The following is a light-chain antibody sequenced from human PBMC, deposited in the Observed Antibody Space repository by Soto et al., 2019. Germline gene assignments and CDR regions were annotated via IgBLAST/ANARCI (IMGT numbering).Light chain of an antibody. V-gene: IGKV3-15*01. CDR2: DAS. CDR3: QQYGNLPLT. Sequence: ETVMTQSPATLSVSPGERSTLSCRASQSIRSTLAWFQQKPGQAPRLLIYDASKRATGIPARFSGSGSGTEFTLTISSLQSEDFAVYYCQQYGNLPLTFGGGTKVDIK. CDR1: QSIRST. J-gene: IGKJ4*01.